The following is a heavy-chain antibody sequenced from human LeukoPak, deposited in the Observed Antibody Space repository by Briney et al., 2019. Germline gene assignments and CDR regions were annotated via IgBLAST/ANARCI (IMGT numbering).Heavy chain of an antibody. V-gene: IGHV4-59*01. CDR1: GGSISSYY. J-gene: IGHJ3*02. CDR2: FYYSGST. D-gene: IGHD2-2*01. Sequence: PSETLSLTCTVSGGSISSYYWSWIRQPPGKGLEWIGYFYYSGSTNYNPSLKSRVTISVDTSKNQFSLKLSSVTAADTAVYYCARAVVPAAMVSFGIWGQGTMVTVSS. CDR3: ARAVVPAAMVSFGI.